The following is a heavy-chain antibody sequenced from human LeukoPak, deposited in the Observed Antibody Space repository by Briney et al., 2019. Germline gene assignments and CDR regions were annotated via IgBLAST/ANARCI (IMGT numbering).Heavy chain of an antibody. CDR2: FDPEDGET. CDR1: GYTLTELS. J-gene: IGHJ4*02. CDR3: ATFPPEDWSYPRFDY. V-gene: IGHV1-24*01. D-gene: IGHD3/OR15-3a*01. Sequence: ASVKVSCKVSGYTLTELSMHWVRQAPGKGLEWMGGFDPEDGETIYAQKFQGRVTMTEDTSTDTAYMELSSLRSEDTAVYYCATFPPEDWSYPRFDYWGQGTLVTVSS.